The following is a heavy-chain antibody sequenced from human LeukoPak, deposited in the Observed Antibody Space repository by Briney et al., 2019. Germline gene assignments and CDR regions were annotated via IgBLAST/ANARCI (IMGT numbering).Heavy chain of an antibody. D-gene: IGHD2-2*01. CDR1: GFTFDDYG. V-gene: IGHV3-20*04. Sequence: PGGSLRLSCAASGFTFDDYGMSWVRQAPGKGLEWVSGINWNGGSTGYADSVKGRFTISRGNAKNSLYLQMNSLGAEDTALYYCARDVCSSTSCYGYYMDVWGKGTTVTVSS. CDR2: INWNGGST. J-gene: IGHJ6*03. CDR3: ARDVCSSTSCYGYYMDV.